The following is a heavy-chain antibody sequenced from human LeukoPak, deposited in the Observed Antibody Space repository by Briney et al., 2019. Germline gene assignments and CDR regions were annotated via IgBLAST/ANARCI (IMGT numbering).Heavy chain of an antibody. J-gene: IGHJ4*02. CDR3: ARRSTVGRMGY. V-gene: IGHV4-34*01. D-gene: IGHD4-23*01. CDR2: INHSGST. CDR1: GGSFGGYY. Sequence: PSETLSLTCAVYGGSFGGYYWSWIRQPPGKGLEWIGEINHSGSTNYNPSLKSRVTISVDTSKNQFSLKLSSVTAADTAVYYCARRSTVGRMGYWGQGTLVTVSS.